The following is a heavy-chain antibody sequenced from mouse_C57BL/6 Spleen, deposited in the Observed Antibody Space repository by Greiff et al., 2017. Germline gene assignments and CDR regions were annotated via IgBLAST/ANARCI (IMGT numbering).Heavy chain of an antibody. CDR2: ISYDGSN. J-gene: IGHJ3*01. CDR1: GYSITSGYY. CDR3: AQTSPSWFAY. Sequence: EVQLVESGPGLVKPSQSLSLTCSVTGYSITSGYYWNWIRQFPGNKLEWMGYISYDGSNNYNPSLKNRISITRDTSKNQFFLKLNSVTTEDTATYYCAQTSPSWFAYWGQGTLVTVSA. V-gene: IGHV3-6*01.